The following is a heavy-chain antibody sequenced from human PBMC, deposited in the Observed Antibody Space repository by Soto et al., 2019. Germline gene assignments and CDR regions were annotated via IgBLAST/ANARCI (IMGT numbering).Heavy chain of an antibody. Sequence: GVSLRLSCAASGFTFRDYYMSWIRQAPGKGLEWVSYISGSGSTIYYADSVKGRFIISRDNAKNSLSLQMNSLRADDTAVYYCAKEMRDSSEELLDYWGQGTLVTVSS. CDR1: GFTFRDYY. V-gene: IGHV3-11*01. CDR2: ISGSGSTI. CDR3: AKEMRDSSEELLDY. D-gene: IGHD6-19*01. J-gene: IGHJ4*02.